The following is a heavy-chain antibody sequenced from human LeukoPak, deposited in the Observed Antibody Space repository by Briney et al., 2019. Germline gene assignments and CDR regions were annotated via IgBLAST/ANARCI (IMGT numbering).Heavy chain of an antibody. Sequence: PSETLSLTCSVSGGYISTSNYYWGWIRQPPGKGLEWIGTIYYSGSTYYNPSLKSRVTMSVDTSKNQFSLKLSSVTAADTAVYYCARDPPSGSNAFDIWGQGTMVTVSS. CDR2: IYYSGST. D-gene: IGHD3-22*01. V-gene: IGHV4-39*07. CDR1: GGYISTSNYY. J-gene: IGHJ3*02. CDR3: ARDPPSGSNAFDI.